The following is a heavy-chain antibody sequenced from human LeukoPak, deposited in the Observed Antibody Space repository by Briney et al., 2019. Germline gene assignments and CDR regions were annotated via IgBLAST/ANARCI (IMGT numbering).Heavy chain of an antibody. D-gene: IGHD3-3*01. V-gene: IGHV3-21*01. J-gene: IGHJ3*02. CDR3: ARAVNYDFWSGYPYAFDI. Sequence: GGSLRLSCAASGFTFSSYSMNWVRQAPGKGLEWVSSISSSSSYIYYADSVKGRFTISRDNAKNSLYLQMNSLRAEDTAVYYCARAVNYDFWSGYPYAFDIWGQGTMVTVSS. CDR1: GFTFSSYS. CDR2: ISSSSSYI.